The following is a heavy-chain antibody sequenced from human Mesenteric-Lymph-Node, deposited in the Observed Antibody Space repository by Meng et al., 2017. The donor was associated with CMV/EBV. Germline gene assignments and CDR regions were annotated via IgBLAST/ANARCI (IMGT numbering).Heavy chain of an antibody. Sequence: FSGYYWSWIRQPPGKGLEWIGEINHSGSTNYNPSLKSRVTISVDTSKNQFSLKLSSVTAADTAVYYCARRQRLIVVVPAARKGWFDPWGQGTLVTVSS. CDR1: FSGYY. J-gene: IGHJ5*02. D-gene: IGHD2-2*01. V-gene: IGHV4-34*01. CDR3: ARRQRLIVVVPAARKGWFDP. CDR2: INHSGST.